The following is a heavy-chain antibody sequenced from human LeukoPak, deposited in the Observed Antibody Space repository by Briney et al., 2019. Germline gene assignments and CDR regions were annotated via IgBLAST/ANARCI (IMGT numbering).Heavy chain of an antibody. Sequence: SETLSLTCTVCGGSISSSSYYWGWIRQPPGKGLEWIGSIYYSGSTYYNPSLKSRVTISVDTSKNQFSLKLSSVTAADTAVYYCARTTPYLHFDYWGQGTLVTVSS. CDR1: GGSISSSSYY. CDR3: ARTTPYLHFDY. V-gene: IGHV4-39*01. D-gene: IGHD1-14*01. J-gene: IGHJ4*02. CDR2: IYYSGST.